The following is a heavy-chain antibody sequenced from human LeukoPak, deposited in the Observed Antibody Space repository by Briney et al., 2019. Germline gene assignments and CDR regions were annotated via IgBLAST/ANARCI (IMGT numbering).Heavy chain of an antibody. Sequence: PGGSLILSCTGSGFTFSNAWVMWVRQAPGKVLERVGRSKSKTRGGTTDYAAPVKGRITMSRDDSKNTPYLQMNSLKSEDTAVYYCTTGVRYGQYYFDYWGQGTLVTVSS. CDR1: GFTFSNAW. CDR2: SKSKTRGGTT. V-gene: IGHV3-15*01. J-gene: IGHJ4*02. D-gene: IGHD5-18*01. CDR3: TTGVRYGQYYFDY.